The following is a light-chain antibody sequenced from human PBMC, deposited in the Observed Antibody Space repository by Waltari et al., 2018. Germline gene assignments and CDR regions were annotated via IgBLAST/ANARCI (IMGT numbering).Light chain of an antibody. CDR1: KFGDKF. CDR3: QAWDSSTAWKV. J-gene: IGLJ1*01. CDR2: QDN. Sequence: SYDLTQPPSVSVSPGQTASITCSGDKFGDKFVSWYQQKPGPSPVLVIYQDNKRPSGIPERFSGSNSGNTATLTISGTQAMDEADYYCQAWDSSTAWKVFGTGTKVTVL. V-gene: IGLV3-1*01.